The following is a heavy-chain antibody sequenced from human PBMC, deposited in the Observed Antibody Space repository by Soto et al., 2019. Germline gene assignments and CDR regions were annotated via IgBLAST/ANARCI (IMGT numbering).Heavy chain of an antibody. CDR1: GFTFSSYW. CDR2: INSDGSST. Sequence: GGSLRLSCAASGFTFSSYWMHWVRQAPGKGLVWVSRINSDGSSTSYADSVKGRFTISRDNAKNTLYLQMNSLRAEDTAVYYCARGDSSRFVDYYYMDVWGKGTTVTVSS. J-gene: IGHJ6*03. D-gene: IGHD6-13*01. CDR3: ARGDSSRFVDYYYMDV. V-gene: IGHV3-74*01.